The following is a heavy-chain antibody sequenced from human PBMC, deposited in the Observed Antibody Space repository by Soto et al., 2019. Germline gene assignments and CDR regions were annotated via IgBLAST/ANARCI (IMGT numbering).Heavy chain of an antibody. Sequence: QVQLQESGPGLVKPSQTLSLTCTVSGGSLSSGDYCWSWICQPPGKGLAWIGYIYYGGSTYYNPSLKSRGTTSVDTTKYQFSLKLSYVTAADTAVYYCASDCYDSAYWGQGTLVTVSS. J-gene: IGHJ4*02. CDR2: IYYGGST. V-gene: IGHV4-30-4*01. CDR1: GGSLSSGDYC. CDR3: ASDCYDSAY. D-gene: IGHD3-22*01.